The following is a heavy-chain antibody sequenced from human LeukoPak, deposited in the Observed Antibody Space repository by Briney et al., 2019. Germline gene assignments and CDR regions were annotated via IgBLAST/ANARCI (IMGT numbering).Heavy chain of an antibody. J-gene: IGHJ3*02. V-gene: IGHV3-21*01. CDR3: TRGHSGSYQRTDAFDI. CDR1: GFTFSAYS. Sequence: PGGSPRLSCAASGFTFSAYSMNWVRQAPGKGLEWVSSIDSSSGYIYYADSMKGRFTVSRDNAQNSMYLQMNSLRADDTAVYYCTRGHSGSYQRTDAFDIWGQGTMVTVSS. D-gene: IGHD1-26*01. CDR2: IDSSSGYI.